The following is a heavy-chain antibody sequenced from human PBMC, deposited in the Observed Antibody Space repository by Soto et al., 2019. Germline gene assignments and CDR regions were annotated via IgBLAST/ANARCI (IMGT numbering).Heavy chain of an antibody. CDR3: ARAQQFLYSSSPSNWFDP. CDR2: IIPIFGTA. D-gene: IGHD6-13*01. V-gene: IGHV1-69*13. CDR1: GGTFSSYA. Sequence: GASVKVSCKASGGTFSSYAISWVRQAPGQGLEWMGGIIPIFGTANYAQKFQGRVTITADESTSTAYMELSSLRSEDTAVYYCARAQQFLYSSSPSNWFDPWGQGTLVNVSS. J-gene: IGHJ5*02.